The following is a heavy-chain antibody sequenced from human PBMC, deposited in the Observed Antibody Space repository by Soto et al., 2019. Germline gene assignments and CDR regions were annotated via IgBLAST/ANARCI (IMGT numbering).Heavy chain of an antibody. D-gene: IGHD6-6*01. CDR3: ARRGSSSSFFYDS. J-gene: IGHJ4*02. Sequence: PGESLQISCQGSGYSFTSSWISWVRQMPGEGLEWMGRIDPSDSYINYSPSFQGRVTISADKSISTAYLQWSSLKASDTAMYYCARRGSSSSFFYDSWGQGTLVTVSS. CDR2: IDPSDSYI. CDR1: GYSFTSSW. V-gene: IGHV5-10-1*01.